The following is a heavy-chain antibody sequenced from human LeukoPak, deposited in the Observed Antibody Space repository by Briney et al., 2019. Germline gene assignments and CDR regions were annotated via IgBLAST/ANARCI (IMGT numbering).Heavy chain of an antibody. J-gene: IGHJ2*01. Sequence: GGSLRLSCAASGFTFSSYWMNWVRQAPGKGLEWVANIRQDGREKYYVDALKGRFTISRDNAKNSLHLQVYALRAEDTAVYYCARGNVDRTMAGPETSWYFDLWGRGTLITVSS. CDR1: GFTFSSYW. D-gene: IGHD5-18*01. V-gene: IGHV3-7*01. CDR2: IRQDGREK. CDR3: ARGNVDRTMAGPETSWYFDL.